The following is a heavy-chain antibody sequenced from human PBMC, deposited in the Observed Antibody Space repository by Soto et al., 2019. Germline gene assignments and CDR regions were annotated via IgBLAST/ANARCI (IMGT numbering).Heavy chain of an antibody. CDR2: ISSSSSYI. D-gene: IGHD5-12*01. CDR1: GFTFSSYS. Sequence: GGSLRLSCAASGFTFSSYSMNWVRQAPGKGLEWVSSISSSSSYIYYADSVKGRFTISRDNAKNSLYLQMNSLRAEDTAVYYCARVKGYSGYDHNLDYWGQGTLVTVSS. V-gene: IGHV3-21*01. CDR3: ARVKGYSGYDHNLDY. J-gene: IGHJ4*02.